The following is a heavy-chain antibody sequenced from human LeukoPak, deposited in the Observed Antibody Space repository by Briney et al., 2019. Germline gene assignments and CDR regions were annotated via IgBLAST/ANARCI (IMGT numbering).Heavy chain of an antibody. CDR3: ARGAVSYSSGWYANWYLDL. V-gene: IGHV3-48*03. CDR2: ISSSGSTI. D-gene: IGHD6-19*01. Sequence: GGSLRLSCAASGFTFSSYEMNWVRQAPGKGLEWVSYISSSGSTIYYADSVKGRFTISRDNTKNSLYLQMNSLRAEDTAVYYCARGAVSYSSGWYANWYLDLWGRGTLVTVSS. J-gene: IGHJ2*01. CDR1: GFTFSSYE.